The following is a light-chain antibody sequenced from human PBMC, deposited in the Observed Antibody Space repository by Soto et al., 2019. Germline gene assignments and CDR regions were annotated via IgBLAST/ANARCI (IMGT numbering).Light chain of an antibody. CDR3: QQYVTSPRT. J-gene: IGKJ1*01. CDR2: GAS. CDR1: QSLRATY. Sequence: EVVLTQSPDTLSLSPVETATLSCRASQSLRATYVAWYQQRPGQAPRLLIYGASFRATGIPARFSGRGSGTDFTLSISRLEPEDFAVYYCQQYVTSPRTCGQGTKGDI. V-gene: IGKV3-20*01.